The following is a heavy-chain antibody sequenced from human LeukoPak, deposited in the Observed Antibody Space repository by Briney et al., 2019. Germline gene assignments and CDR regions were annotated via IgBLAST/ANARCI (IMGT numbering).Heavy chain of an antibody. Sequence: GGSLRLSCAASGFTFSSYWMSWVRQAPGKGLEWVSVIYSGGSTYYADSVKGRFTISRDNSKNTLYLQMNSLRAEDTAVYYCARDPGSRPGDAFDIWGQGTMVTVSS. CDR2: IYSGGST. CDR1: GFTFSSYW. CDR3: ARDPGSRPGDAFDI. D-gene: IGHD7-27*01. V-gene: IGHV3-53*01. J-gene: IGHJ3*02.